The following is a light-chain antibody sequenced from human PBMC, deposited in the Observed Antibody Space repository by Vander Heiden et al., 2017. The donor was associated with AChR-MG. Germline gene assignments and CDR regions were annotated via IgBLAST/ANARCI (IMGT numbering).Light chain of an antibody. CDR2: DAS. CDR3: QQFSLYPLT. J-gene: IGKJ4*01. V-gene: IGKV1-13*02. CDR1: QGPSRT. Sequence: AIQLTQSPSSLSASVGDRVTITCRASQGPSRTLAWYQQKAGQAPNLLIYDASSLEDGVPSRFSGTGYGTDFTLIISSLQPEDSATYYCQQFSLYPLTFGGGTKVEIK.